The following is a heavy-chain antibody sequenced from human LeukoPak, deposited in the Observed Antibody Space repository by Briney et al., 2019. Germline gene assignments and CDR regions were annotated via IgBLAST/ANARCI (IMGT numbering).Heavy chain of an antibody. V-gene: IGHV3-30*18. J-gene: IGHJ4*02. CDR2: ISYDGSNK. Sequence: GGSLRLSCAASGFTFSSYGMHWVRQAPGKGLEWVAVISYDGSNKYYADSVKGRFTISRDNSKNTLYLQMNSLRAEDTAVYYCAKDYRGLFDYWGQGTLVTVSS. D-gene: IGHD1-26*01. CDR1: GFTFSSYG. CDR3: AKDYRGLFDY.